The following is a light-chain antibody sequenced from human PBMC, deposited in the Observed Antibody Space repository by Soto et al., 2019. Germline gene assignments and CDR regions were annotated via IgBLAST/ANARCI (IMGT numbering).Light chain of an antibody. V-gene: IGLV2-14*01. Sequence: QSVLTQPASVSGSPGQSITISCTGTSSDVGGYNYVSWYQQHPGKAPKLMIYDVSNRPSGVSNRFSGSRSGNTASLTISGLQAEGEADYYCSSYTSSSTLYVFGTGTKVTVL. J-gene: IGLJ1*01. CDR2: DVS. CDR3: SSYTSSSTLYV. CDR1: SSDVGGYNY.